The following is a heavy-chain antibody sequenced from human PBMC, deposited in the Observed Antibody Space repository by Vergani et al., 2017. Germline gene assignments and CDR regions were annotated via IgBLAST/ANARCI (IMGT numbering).Heavy chain of an antibody. CDR1: GFTFSSYA. J-gene: IGHJ4*02. CDR3: AKWALGTAYVWGSYLDY. CDR2: ISGSGGST. V-gene: IGHV3-23*01. D-gene: IGHD3-16*02. Sequence: EVQLLESGGGLVQPGGSLRLSCAASGFTFSSYAMSWVRQAPGKGLEWVSAISGSGGSTYYADSVKGRFTISRDNSKNTLYLQMNSLRAEDTAVYYCAKWALGTAYVWGSYLDYGGQGTLVTVSS.